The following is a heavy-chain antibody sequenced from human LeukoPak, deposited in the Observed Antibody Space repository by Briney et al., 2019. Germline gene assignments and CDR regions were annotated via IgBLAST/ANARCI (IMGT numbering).Heavy chain of an antibody. CDR3: ARDRGGSYSAIDY. Sequence: GGSLRLSCAASGFTFSSYSMNWVRQAPGKGLEWVSFISSSSSTIYYADSVKGRFTISRDNAKNSLYLQMNSLRAEDRAVYYCARDRGGSYSAIDYWGQGTLVTVSS. V-gene: IGHV3-48*04. CDR2: ISSSSSTI. CDR1: GFTFSSYS. D-gene: IGHD1-26*01. J-gene: IGHJ4*02.